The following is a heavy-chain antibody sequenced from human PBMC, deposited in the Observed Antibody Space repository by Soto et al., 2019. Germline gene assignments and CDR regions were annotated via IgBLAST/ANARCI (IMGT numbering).Heavy chain of an antibody. Sequence: SETLSLTCTVSGASISSSRSYWGWVRQPPGKGLEWIVSFYYTGGTYSTYYNPSLKNRVTISVDTSKSQFSLNLRSVTAADTAVYYCASPRQGNYDFLSGYYALDYWGQGTLVTVSS. CDR3: ASPRQGNYDFLSGYYALDY. CDR2: FYYTGGT. V-gene: IGHV4-39*01. J-gene: IGHJ4*02. CDR1: GASISSSRSY. D-gene: IGHD3-3*01.